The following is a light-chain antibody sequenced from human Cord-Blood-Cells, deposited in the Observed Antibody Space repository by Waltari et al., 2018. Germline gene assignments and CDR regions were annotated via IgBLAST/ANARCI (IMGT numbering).Light chain of an antibody. CDR1: SSDVGSFTL. J-gene: IGLJ1*01. V-gene: IGLV2-23*02. CDR2: EVS. Sequence: QSALTQPASASGSLGQSITFSCPGPSSDVGSFTLVSWYQQHPGKAPKLMIYEVSKRPSGVSNRFSGSKSGNTASLTISGLQAEDEADYYCCSYAGSSTYVFGTGTKVTVL. CDR3: CSYAGSSTYV.